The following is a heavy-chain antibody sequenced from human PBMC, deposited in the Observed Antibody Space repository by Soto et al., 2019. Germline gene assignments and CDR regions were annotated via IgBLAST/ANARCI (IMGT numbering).Heavy chain of an antibody. CDR3: ARVGGSSGWYEDAFDI. CDR1: GFTFSSYA. Sequence: LRLSCAASGFTFSSYAMHWVRQAPGKGLEWVAVISYDGSNKYYADSVKGRFTISRDNSKNTLYLQMNSLRAEDTAVYYCARVGGSSGWYEDAFDIWGQGTMVTVSS. D-gene: IGHD6-19*01. J-gene: IGHJ3*02. CDR2: ISYDGSNK. V-gene: IGHV3-30-3*01.